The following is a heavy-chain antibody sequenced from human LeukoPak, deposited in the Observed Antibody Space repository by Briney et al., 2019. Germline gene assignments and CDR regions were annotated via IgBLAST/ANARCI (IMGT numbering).Heavy chain of an antibody. CDR1: GDSITSYY. Sequence: SETLSLTCTVSGDSITSYYWSWIRQPPGKGLEWIGYIFFSGSTNYNPSLKSRVTISVDTSKKQFSLKLRSVTAADTAVYYCTRDIHVWGTYRGFDYWGQGTLVTVSS. D-gene: IGHD3-16*02. CDR2: IFFSGST. CDR3: TRDIHVWGTYRGFDY. J-gene: IGHJ4*02. V-gene: IGHV4-59*01.